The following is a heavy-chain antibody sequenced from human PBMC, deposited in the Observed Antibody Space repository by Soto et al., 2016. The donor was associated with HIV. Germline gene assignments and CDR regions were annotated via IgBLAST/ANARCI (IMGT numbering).Heavy chain of an antibody. Sequence: EVYLLESGGGLLHPGESLRLPCAASGFTFSNYAMHWVRHTPGKGLEWVSTIDGPTFNTHYADSVQGRFTISRDNSKDMSYLQMNNLRAEDTAVYYCTTWLLAHFDYWGQGTRVTVSS. J-gene: IGHJ4*02. D-gene: IGHD2-21*01. CDR1: GFTFSNYA. V-gene: IGHV3-23*01. CDR3: TTWLLAHFDY. CDR2: IDGPTFNT.